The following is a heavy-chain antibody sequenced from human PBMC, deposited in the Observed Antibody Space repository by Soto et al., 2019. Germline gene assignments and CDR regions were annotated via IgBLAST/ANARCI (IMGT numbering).Heavy chain of an antibody. D-gene: IGHD1-26*01. CDR2: IYYSGST. CDR3: AKTGPGSYLSLDY. CDR1: GGSISSGGYY. J-gene: IGHJ4*02. Sequence: QVQLQESGPGLVKPSQTLSLTCTVSGGSISSGGYYWSWIRQHPGKGLELIGYIYYSGSTYYNPSLTSRVTISVDTSKNPFSLKLTSVTAADTAVYYCAKTGPGSYLSLDYWGQGTLVTVSS. V-gene: IGHV4-31*03.